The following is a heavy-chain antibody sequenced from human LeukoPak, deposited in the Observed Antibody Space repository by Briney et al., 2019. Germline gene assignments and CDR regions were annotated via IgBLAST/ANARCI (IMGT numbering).Heavy chain of an antibody. Sequence: GESLKISCKGSGYSFTTSWIGWVRQMPGKGLEWMGIIYPRDSDTKYSPSFQGQVTISADKSISTAYLHWDSLKASDTAIYYCTKPGTTGPTIWGQETLVIVSS. CDR2: IYPRDSDT. V-gene: IGHV5-51*01. J-gene: IGHJ4*02. CDR1: GYSFTTSW. D-gene: IGHD1-1*01. CDR3: TKPGTTGPTI.